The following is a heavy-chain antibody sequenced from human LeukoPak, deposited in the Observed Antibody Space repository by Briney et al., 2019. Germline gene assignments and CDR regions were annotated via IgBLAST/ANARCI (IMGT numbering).Heavy chain of an antibody. V-gene: IGHV4-39*01. CDR2: IYYSGST. CDR3: ARLDVPYSSGWYMRNERYYYYMDV. CDR1: GGSISSSSYY. D-gene: IGHD6-19*01. Sequence: SETLSLTCTVSGGSISSSSYYWGWIRQPPGKGLEWIGSIYYSGSTYYNPSLKSRVTISVDTSKNQFSLKLSSVTAADTAVYYCARLDVPYSSGWYMRNERYYYYMDVWGKGTTVTISS. J-gene: IGHJ6*03.